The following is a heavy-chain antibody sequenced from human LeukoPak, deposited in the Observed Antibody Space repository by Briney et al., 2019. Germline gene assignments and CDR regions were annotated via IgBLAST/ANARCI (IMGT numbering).Heavy chain of an antibody. CDR2: ISGSGGST. CDR1: GFTFSCYA. CDR3: AKEVRGYYDSSGPFNY. V-gene: IGHV3-23*01. J-gene: IGHJ4*02. D-gene: IGHD3-22*01. Sequence: GGSLRLSCAASGFTFSCYAMSWVRQAPGKGLEWVSAISGSGGSTYYADSVKGRFTISRDNSKNTLYLQMNSLRAEDTAVYYCAKEVRGYYDSSGPFNYWGQGTLVTVSS.